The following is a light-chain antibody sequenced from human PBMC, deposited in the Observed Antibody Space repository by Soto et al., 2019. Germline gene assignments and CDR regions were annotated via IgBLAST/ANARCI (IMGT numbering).Light chain of an antibody. V-gene: IGKV3-11*02. CDR3: QQRSDWPLT. Sequence: EIVMTQSPATLSLSPGERATLSCGASQTVGNHLTWYQQKPGQAPRLLIYETFDRATDIPARFIGSGSGRVFTLTISSLEPEDSAVYYCQQRSDWPLTFGPGTKVEIK. CDR2: ETF. CDR1: QTVGNH. J-gene: IGKJ3*01.